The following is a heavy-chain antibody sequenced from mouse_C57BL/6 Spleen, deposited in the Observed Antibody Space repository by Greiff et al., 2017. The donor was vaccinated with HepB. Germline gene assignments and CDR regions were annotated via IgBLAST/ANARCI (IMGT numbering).Heavy chain of an antibody. CDR1: GFTFSDYG. D-gene: IGHD4-1*01. Sequence: EVKLMESGGGLVKPGGSLKLSCAASGFTFSDYGMHWVRQAPEKGLEWVAYISSGSSTIYYADTVKGRFTISRDNAKNTLFLQMTSLRSEDTAMYYCARREDWDWFAYWGQGTLVTVSA. CDR2: ISSGSSTI. CDR3: ARREDWDWFAY. J-gene: IGHJ3*01. V-gene: IGHV5-17*01.